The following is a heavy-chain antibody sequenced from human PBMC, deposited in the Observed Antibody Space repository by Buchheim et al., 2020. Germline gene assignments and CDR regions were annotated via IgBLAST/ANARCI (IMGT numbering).Heavy chain of an antibody. J-gene: IGHJ2*01. Sequence: EEQLVESGGGLVKPGGSLRLSCAASGFTFSDAWMNWVRQAPGKGREWVGRIKREADGGTAEYAAPVRGRFTLSRDDSQDTLYLQMNSLRAEDTAVYYCTTSTVVSATYWYFNVWGRGTL. V-gene: IGHV3-15*07. CDR2: IKREADGGTA. CDR3: TTSTVVSATYWYFNV. D-gene: IGHD2-21*02. CDR1: GFTFSDAW.